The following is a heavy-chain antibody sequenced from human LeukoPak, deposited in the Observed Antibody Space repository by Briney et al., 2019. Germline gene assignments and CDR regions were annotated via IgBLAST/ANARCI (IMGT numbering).Heavy chain of an antibody. J-gene: IGHJ4*02. Sequence: GGSLRLSCAASGFTLSTYAMHWVRQAPGEGLEWVAVISYDGSDTYYADSVKGRFTISRDSSKNTLYLQMTSLRAGDTAVYYCARADFYGSGSHPPGGFDYWGQGTLVTVSS. CDR1: GFTLSTYA. CDR2: ISYDGSDT. D-gene: IGHD3-10*01. V-gene: IGHV3-30*04. CDR3: ARADFYGSGSHPPGGFDY.